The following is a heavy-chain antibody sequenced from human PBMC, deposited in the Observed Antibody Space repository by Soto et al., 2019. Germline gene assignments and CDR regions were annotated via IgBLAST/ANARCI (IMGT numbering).Heavy chain of an antibody. D-gene: IGHD2-15*01. J-gene: IGHJ6*02. Sequence: ASVKVSCKASGCTFTSYAMHWVRQAPGQRLEWMGWINAGNGNTKYSQKFQGRVTITRDTSASTAYMELSSLRSEDTAVYYCARRGYCSGGSCYSNYYYGMDVWGQGTTVTVSS. V-gene: IGHV1-3*01. CDR3: ARRGYCSGGSCYSNYYYGMDV. CDR1: GCTFTSYA. CDR2: INAGNGNT.